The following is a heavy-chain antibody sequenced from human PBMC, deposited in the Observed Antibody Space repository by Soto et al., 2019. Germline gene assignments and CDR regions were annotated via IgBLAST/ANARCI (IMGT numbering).Heavy chain of an antibody. D-gene: IGHD1-1*01. CDR3: ARDLGWKDLLNTYYYGMDV. J-gene: IGHJ6*02. V-gene: IGHV3-53*02. CDR1: GFSVSDSS. Sequence: EVQLVETGGGLIQPGGSLRLSCEVSGFSVSDSSMSWVRQAPGKGLEWVSVFYRGGSTDYADSLKGRGTVSRDTFKNTLFLQMDSLTVEDTAVYFCARDLGWKDLLNTYYYGMDVWGQGTTVTVS. CDR2: FYRGGST.